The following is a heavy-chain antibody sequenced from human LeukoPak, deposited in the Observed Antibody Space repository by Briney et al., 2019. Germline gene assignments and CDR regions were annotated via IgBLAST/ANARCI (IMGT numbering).Heavy chain of an antibody. CDR2: ISSGSNTI. CDR3: AKGDAAGSSGWYDY. D-gene: IGHD6-19*01. V-gene: IGHV3-48*01. J-gene: IGHJ4*02. Sequence: GGSLRLSCAASGFGFNSCSMNWVRQAPGKGLEWISYISSGSNTIYQADSVKGRFTISRDNSKNTLYVQMNSLRAEDTAVYYCAKGDAAGSSGWYDYWGQGTLVTVSS. CDR1: GFGFNSCS.